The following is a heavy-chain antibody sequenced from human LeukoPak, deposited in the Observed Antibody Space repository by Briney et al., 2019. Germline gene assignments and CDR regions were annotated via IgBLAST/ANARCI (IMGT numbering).Heavy chain of an antibody. J-gene: IGHJ4*02. Sequence: ASVKVSCKASGYTFTGYYMHWVRQAPGQGLEWMGWINPNSGGTNYAQKFQGRVTMTRDTPISAAYMELTSLRSDDTAVYYCARAEVIDYWGRGTLVTVSS. D-gene: IGHD3-22*01. CDR1: GYTFTGYY. CDR2: INPNSGGT. V-gene: IGHV1-2*02. CDR3: ARAEVIDY.